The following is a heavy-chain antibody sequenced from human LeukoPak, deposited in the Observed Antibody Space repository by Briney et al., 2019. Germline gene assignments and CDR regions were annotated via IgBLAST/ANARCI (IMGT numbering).Heavy chain of an antibody. CDR2: INRSGST. CDR3: AVSAAALFDP. Sequence: ETLTLTCAAYGGTFSGYFWSWFRQPPGKGLEWIGEINRSGSTNYNSSLSLKSRVTISVDTSKNQFSLKLSSVTAADTAVYYCAVSAAALFDPWGQGTLVTVSS. V-gene: IGHV4-34*08. D-gene: IGHD6-6*01. J-gene: IGHJ5*02. CDR1: GGTFSGYF.